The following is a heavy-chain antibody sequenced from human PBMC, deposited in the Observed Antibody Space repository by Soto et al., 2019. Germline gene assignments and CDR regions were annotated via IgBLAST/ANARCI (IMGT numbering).Heavy chain of an antibody. CDR2: INPSGGST. Sequence: ASVKVSCKASGYTFTSYYMHWVRQAPGQGLEWMGIINPSGGSTSYAQKFQGRVTMTRNTSIGTAYMELSSLRSEDTAVYYCAGVANFWSPLNNYWEQGPLVTV. CDR1: GYTFTSYY. CDR3: AGVANFWSPLNNY. V-gene: IGHV1-46*01. J-gene: IGHJ4*02. D-gene: IGHD3-3*01.